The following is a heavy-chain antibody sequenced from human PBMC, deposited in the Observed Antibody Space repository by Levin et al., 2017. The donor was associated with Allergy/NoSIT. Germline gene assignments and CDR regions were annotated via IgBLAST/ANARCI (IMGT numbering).Heavy chain of an antibody. V-gene: IGHV3-30*18. CDR3: AKDPVLRYFDWLSGFDY. CDR2: ISYDGSNK. CDR1: GFTFSSYG. J-gene: IGHJ4*02. D-gene: IGHD3-9*01. Sequence: GGSLRLSCAASGFTFSSYGMHWVRQAPGKGLEWVAVISYDGSNKYYADSVKGRFTISRDNSKNTLYLQMNSLRAEDTAVYYCAKDPVLRYFDWLSGFDYWGQGTLVTVSS.